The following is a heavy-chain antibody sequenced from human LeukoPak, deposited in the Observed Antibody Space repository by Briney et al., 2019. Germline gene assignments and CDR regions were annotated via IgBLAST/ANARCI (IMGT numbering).Heavy chain of an antibody. D-gene: IGHD2-2*01. CDR1: GGSISSYY. CDR2: IYSSGCT. CDR3: ARGQYHLLYWYFDL. J-gene: IGHJ2*01. V-gene: IGHV4-4*07. Sequence: SETLSLTCTVSGGSISSYYWSWIRQPAGKGLEWIGRIYSSGCTNYNPSLKSRVTVSVDTSKNQFSLKLSSVPAADTAVYYCARGQYHLLYWYFDLWGRGTLVTVSS.